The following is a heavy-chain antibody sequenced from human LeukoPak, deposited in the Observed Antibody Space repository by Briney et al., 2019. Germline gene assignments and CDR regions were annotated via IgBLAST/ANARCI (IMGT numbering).Heavy chain of an antibody. Sequence: PGGSLRLSCAASGFTFSSYEMNWVRQAPGKGLEWVSGISWNSGSIGYADSVKGRFTISRDNAKNSLYLQMNSLRAEDMALYYCAKDRGYSYGYPASWGQGTLVTVSS. V-gene: IGHV3-9*03. D-gene: IGHD5-18*01. CDR3: AKDRGYSYGYPAS. J-gene: IGHJ5*02. CDR2: ISWNSGSI. CDR1: GFTFSSYE.